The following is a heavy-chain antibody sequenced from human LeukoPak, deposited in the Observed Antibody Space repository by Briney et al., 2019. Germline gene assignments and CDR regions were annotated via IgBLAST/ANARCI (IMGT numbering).Heavy chain of an antibody. CDR3: ARDQWGHWYFDL. CDR2: ISFDGSDA. Sequence: GGSLRLSCAASGFTFSGFWTHWVRQAPGKGLVWVSCISFDGSDATYADSVKGRFTISRDNAKNTLHLQIDSLTVEDTAVYYCARDQWGHWYFDLWGRGTLVTVSS. J-gene: IGHJ2*01. V-gene: IGHV3-74*01. D-gene: IGHD1-26*01. CDR1: GFTFSGFW.